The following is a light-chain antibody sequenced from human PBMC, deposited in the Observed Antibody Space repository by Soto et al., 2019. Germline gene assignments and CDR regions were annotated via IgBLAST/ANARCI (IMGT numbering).Light chain of an antibody. J-gene: IGLJ2*01. CDR3: QVWESSNNHVV. CDR2: YDT. CDR1: NVASDKS. V-gene: IGLV3-21*01. Sequence: SYELTQPPSVSVAPGETARITCGGDNVASDKSVQWYQQKPGPAPVLVIYYDTDRPSGIPERFSGSNSGNTATLTISRVEDGDEADYYCQVWESSNNHVVFGEGTKLTVL.